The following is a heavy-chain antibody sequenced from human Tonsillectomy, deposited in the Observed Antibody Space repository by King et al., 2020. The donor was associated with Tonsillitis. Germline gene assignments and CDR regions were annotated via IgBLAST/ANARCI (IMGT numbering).Heavy chain of an antibody. J-gene: IGHJ3*02. CDR3: VRDGGYASGSHDAFDI. CDR1: GYSINSGYY. CDR2: MYRSGKA. Sequence: QLQESGPGLVKPSETLSLTCAVSGYSINSGYYWGWIRQPPGKGLDWIGSMYRSGKAYYNPSIKSRVTISVDTSKNQFSLKMSSVTAADTAVYYCVRDGGYASGSHDAFDIWGQGTMVTVSS. D-gene: IGHD5-12*01. V-gene: IGHV4-38-2*02.